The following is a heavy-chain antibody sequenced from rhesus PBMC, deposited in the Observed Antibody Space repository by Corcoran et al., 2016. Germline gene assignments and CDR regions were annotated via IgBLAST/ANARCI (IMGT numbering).Heavy chain of an antibody. Sequence: QVQLQESGPGLVKPSETLSLPCAVPGGSISSSNWWSGIRQPPGKGREGLEWIGYISGSSGSTYYNPSLKSRVTISTDTSKNQFSLKLSSVTAADTAVYYCARDRQHGGLDSWGQGVVVTVSS. V-gene: IGHV4-65*01. CDR3: ARDRQHGGLDS. J-gene: IGHJ6*01. CDR1: GGSISSSNW. D-gene: IGHD6-19*01. CDR2: ISGSSGST.